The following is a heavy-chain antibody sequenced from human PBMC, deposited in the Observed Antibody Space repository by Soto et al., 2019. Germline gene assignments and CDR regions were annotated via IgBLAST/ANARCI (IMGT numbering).Heavy chain of an antibody. D-gene: IGHD3-10*01. CDR3: AREGNYYYGSGSYYYPRFGMDV. Sequence: ETLSLTCTVSGGSISSYYWSWIRQPPGKGLEWIGYIYYGGSTNYNPSLKSRVTISVDTSKNQFSLKLSSVTAADTAVYYCAREGNYYYGSGSYYYPRFGMDVWGQGTTVTVSS. CDR2: IYYGGST. V-gene: IGHV4-59*01. J-gene: IGHJ6*02. CDR1: GGSISSYY.